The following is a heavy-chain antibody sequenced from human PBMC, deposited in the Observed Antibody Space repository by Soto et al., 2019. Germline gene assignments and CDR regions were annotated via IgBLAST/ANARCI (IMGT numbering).Heavy chain of an antibody. CDR2: ISSSSSTI. J-gene: IGHJ4*02. Sequence: PGGSLRLSCAASGFTFSSYSMNWVRQAPGKGLEWVSYISSSSSTIYYADSVKGRFTISRDNAKNSLYLQMNSLRAEDTAVYYCAREPGILTFDYWGQGTLVTVSS. CDR1: GFTFSSYS. V-gene: IGHV3-48*01. D-gene: IGHD3-9*01. CDR3: AREPGILTFDY.